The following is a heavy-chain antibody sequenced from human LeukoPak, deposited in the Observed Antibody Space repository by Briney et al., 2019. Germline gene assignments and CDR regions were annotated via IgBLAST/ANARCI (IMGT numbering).Heavy chain of an antibody. V-gene: IGHV3-21*01. CDR2: ISSSSSYI. J-gene: IGHJ5*02. Sequence: GGSLRLSCAASGFTFSSYSINWVRQAPGKGLEWVSSISSSSSYIYYADSVKGRFTVSRDNAKNSLYLQMNSLRAEDTATYYCARSGVVVAALERGVANWFDPWGQGTLVTVSP. CDR3: ARSGVVVAALERGVANWFDP. CDR1: GFTFSSYS. D-gene: IGHD2-15*01.